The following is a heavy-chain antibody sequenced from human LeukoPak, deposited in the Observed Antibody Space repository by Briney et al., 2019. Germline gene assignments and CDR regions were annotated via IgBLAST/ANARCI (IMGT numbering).Heavy chain of an antibody. D-gene: IGHD1-26*01. Sequence: SETLSLTCIVSGDSISSGYYWGWIWQAPGKGLEWIGSIYHSGSTYYNPSLKSRVTISVDTSKNQFSLKLSSVTAADTAVYYCARFNSGSYQHYFDYWGQGTLVTVSS. CDR2: IYHSGST. V-gene: IGHV4-38-2*02. CDR3: ARFNSGSYQHYFDY. J-gene: IGHJ4*02. CDR1: GDSISSGYY.